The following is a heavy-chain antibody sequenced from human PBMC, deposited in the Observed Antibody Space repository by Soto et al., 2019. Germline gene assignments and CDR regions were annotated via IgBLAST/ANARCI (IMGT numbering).Heavy chain of an antibody. D-gene: IGHD3-22*01. Sequence: QVQLVESGGGVVQPGRSLRLSCAASGFTFSSYGMHWVRQAPGKGLEWVAVIWYDGSNKYYADSVKGRFTISRDNSKNTLYLQRNSLRAEDTAVYYCARDQDSSGYYTYYFDYWGQGTLVTVSS. CDR3: ARDQDSSGYYTYYFDY. CDR1: GFTFSSYG. J-gene: IGHJ4*02. CDR2: IWYDGSNK. V-gene: IGHV3-33*01.